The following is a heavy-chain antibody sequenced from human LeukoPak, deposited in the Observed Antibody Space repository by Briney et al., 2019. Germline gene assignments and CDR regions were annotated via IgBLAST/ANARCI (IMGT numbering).Heavy chain of an antibody. Sequence: GGSLRLSCAASGFTFSSYAMHWVRQAPGKGLEYVSPISSNGGSTYYANSVKGRFTISRDNSKNTLYLQMGSLRAEDMAVYYCARGITAGSFDIWGQGTMVTVSS. V-gene: IGHV3-64*01. D-gene: IGHD3-10*01. CDR2: ISSNGGST. CDR3: ARGITAGSFDI. CDR1: GFTFSSYA. J-gene: IGHJ3*02.